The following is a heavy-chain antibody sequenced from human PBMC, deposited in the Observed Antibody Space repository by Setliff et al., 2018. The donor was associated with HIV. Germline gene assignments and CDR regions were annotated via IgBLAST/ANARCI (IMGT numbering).Heavy chain of an antibody. Sequence: KTSETLSLTCTVSGASISSSTDYWGWIRQSPGKGLEWIGSRYYSGSTYQNPSLKSRVTIPVDTSKNQFSLELSSVTAADTAVYYCARLRYGSGIPLDVWGTGISVTVSS. J-gene: IGHJ6*04. CDR3: ARLRYGSGIPLDV. CDR1: GASISSSTDY. D-gene: IGHD3-10*01. V-gene: IGHV4-39*01. CDR2: RYYSGST.